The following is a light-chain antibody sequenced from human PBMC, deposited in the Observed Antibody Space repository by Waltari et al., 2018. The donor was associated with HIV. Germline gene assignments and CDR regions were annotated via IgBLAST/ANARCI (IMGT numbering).Light chain of an antibody. Sequence: EVLMTQSPATLAASPGERATLSCRASQSINNNLPWYQQKLSQDPRLLIYSASTGATGVPARFSRSGSATEFTLPISSLQSEDFAVYYCQQYNNWPGITFGPGTKVDIK. CDR1: QSINNN. J-gene: IGKJ3*01. V-gene: IGKV3-15*01. CDR3: QQYNNWPGIT. CDR2: SAS.